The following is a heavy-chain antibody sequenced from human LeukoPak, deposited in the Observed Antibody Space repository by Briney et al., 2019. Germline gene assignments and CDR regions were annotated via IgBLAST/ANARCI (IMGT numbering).Heavy chain of an antibody. CDR2: ISGSGGST. CDR3: AKSTIAALGTHPINY. V-gene: IGHV3-23*01. Sequence: GGPLRLSCAASGFTFSSYAMSWVRQAPGKGLEWVSAISGSGGSTYYADSVKGRFTISRDNSKNTLYLQMNSLRAEDTAVYYCAKSTIAALGTHPINYWGQGTLVTVSS. J-gene: IGHJ4*02. D-gene: IGHD6-6*01. CDR1: GFTFSSYA.